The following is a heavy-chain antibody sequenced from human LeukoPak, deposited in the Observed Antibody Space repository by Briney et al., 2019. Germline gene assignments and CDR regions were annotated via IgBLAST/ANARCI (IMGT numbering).Heavy chain of an antibody. J-gene: IGHJ4*02. CDR3: AKGHGDSSGYYYFDS. CDR2: IRGNAGTT. V-gene: IGHV3-23*01. D-gene: IGHD3-22*01. CDR1: GFIFTNYG. Sequence: GGTLRLSCAASGFIFTNYGMSWVRQAPGKGLEWVSAIRGNAGTTYYADSVKGRFTIFRDDSKNMLYLQMNSLRVEDTAVYYCAKGHGDSSGYYYFDSWGQGTLVTVSS.